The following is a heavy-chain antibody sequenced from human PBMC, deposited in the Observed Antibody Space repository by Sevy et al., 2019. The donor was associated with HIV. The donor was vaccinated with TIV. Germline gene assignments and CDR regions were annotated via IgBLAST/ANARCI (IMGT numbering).Heavy chain of an antibody. CDR3: ARSGYSSSWYRAEYFQH. V-gene: IGHV4-34*01. CDR2: INHSGST. D-gene: IGHD6-13*01. Sequence: SETLSLTCAVYGGSFSGYYWSWIRQPPGKGLEWIGEINHSGSTNYNPTLKSRVTRSVDTSKNQFSLKLSSVTAADTAVYYCARSGYSSSWYRAEYFQHWGQGTLVTVSS. J-gene: IGHJ1*01. CDR1: GGSFSGYY.